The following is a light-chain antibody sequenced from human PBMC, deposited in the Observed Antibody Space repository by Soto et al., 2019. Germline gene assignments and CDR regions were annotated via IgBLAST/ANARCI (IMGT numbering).Light chain of an antibody. CDR1: QSAGNF. CDR2: GAS. CDR3: QQYGSSGT. Sequence: EIVMTQSPATLSFSPGETASLSCRASQSAGNFLAWYQQKPGQAPRLLIYGASNRATGIPDRFSGSGSGTDFTLTISRLEPEDFAVYYCQQYGSSGTFGQGNKVDSK. J-gene: IGKJ1*01. V-gene: IGKV3-20*01.